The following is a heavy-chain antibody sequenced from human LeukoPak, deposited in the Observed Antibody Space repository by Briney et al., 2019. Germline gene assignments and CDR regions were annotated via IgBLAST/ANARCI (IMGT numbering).Heavy chain of an antibody. CDR2: INHSGRT. CDR3: ARGRKYQLLEDP. Sequence: SETLSLTCAVYGGSFSCYYWSWIRQPPGKGLEWIGEINHSGRTNYNPSLKSRLTISVDTSKIQFSRRLSSVTAADTAVYYCARGRKYQLLEDPWGQGTLVTVSS. D-gene: IGHD2-2*01. V-gene: IGHV4-34*01. J-gene: IGHJ5*02. CDR1: GGSFSCYY.